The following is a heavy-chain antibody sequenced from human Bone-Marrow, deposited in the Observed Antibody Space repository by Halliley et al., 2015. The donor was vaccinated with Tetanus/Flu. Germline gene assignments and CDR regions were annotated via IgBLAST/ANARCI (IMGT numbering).Heavy chain of an antibody. J-gene: IGHJ6*02. Sequence: AIISYDGINKNYGDFVKGRFTIARDNSKNTVFLQMNSLRPEDTAVYYGAKNRVNKGVGYGMDVWGQGTPVTVSS. CDR2: ISYDGINK. D-gene: IGHD2-21*01. CDR3: AKNRVNKGVGYGMDV. V-gene: IGHV3-30*18.